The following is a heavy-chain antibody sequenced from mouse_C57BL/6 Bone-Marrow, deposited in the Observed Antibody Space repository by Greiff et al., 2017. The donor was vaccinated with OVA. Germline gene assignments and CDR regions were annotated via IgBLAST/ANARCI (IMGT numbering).Heavy chain of an antibody. J-gene: IGHJ1*03. Sequence: VQLQQSGPELVKPGASVKIPCKASGYTFTDYNMDWVKQSHGKSLEWIGAINPNNGGTIYNQKFKGKATLTVDKSSSTAYMELRSLTSEDTAVYYCARVVWYFDVWGTGTTVTVSS. V-gene: IGHV1-18*01. D-gene: IGHD1-1*02. CDR3: ARVVWYFDV. CDR1: GYTFTDYN. CDR2: INPNNGGT.